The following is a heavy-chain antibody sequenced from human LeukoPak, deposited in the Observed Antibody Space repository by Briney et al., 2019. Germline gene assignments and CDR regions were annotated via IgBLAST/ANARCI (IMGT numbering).Heavy chain of an antibody. CDR3: ARAPDDYGAFFDY. CDR2: IYSGGGT. J-gene: IGHJ4*02. CDR1: GFTCSSYS. V-gene: IGHV3-53*01. Sequence: GGSLRLSCAASGFTCSSYSMNWVRQAPGKGLEWVSVIYSGGGTYYADSVRGRFTISRDNSKNTLYLQMNSLRAEDTAVYYCARAPDDYGAFFDYWGQGTLVTVSS. D-gene: IGHD4-17*01.